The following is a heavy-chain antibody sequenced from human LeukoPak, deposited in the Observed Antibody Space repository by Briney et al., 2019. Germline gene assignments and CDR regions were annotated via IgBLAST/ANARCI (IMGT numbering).Heavy chain of an antibody. V-gene: IGHV4-31*03. CDR3: ARVPPPDCSSTSCYPHRLPPHAFDI. J-gene: IGHJ3*02. D-gene: IGHD2-2*01. Sequence: SETLSLTCTVSGGSISSGGYYWSWIRQHPGKGLEWIGYIYYSGSTYYNPSLKSRVTISLDTSKNQFSLKLSSVTAADTAVYYCARVPPPDCSSTSCYPHRLPPHAFDIWGQGTMVTVSS. CDR1: GGSISSGGYY. CDR2: IYYSGST.